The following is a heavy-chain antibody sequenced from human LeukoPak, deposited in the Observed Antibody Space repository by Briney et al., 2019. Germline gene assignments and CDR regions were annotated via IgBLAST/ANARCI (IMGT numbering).Heavy chain of an antibody. V-gene: IGHV3-30*02. CDR1: GFTFSSYG. CDR2: IRYDGSNK. J-gene: IGHJ4*02. Sequence: GGSLRPSCAASGFTFSSYGMHWVRQAPGKGLGWVAFIRYDGSNKYYGDSVKGRFTISRDNSKNTLYLQMNSLRAEDTAVYYCATDRGYYTSGSYYLDYWGQGTLVTVSS. CDR3: ATDRGYYTSGSYYLDY. D-gene: IGHD3-10*01.